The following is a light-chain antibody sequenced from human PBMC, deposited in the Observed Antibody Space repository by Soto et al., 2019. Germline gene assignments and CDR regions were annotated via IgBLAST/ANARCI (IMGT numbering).Light chain of an antibody. CDR3: QQYNYRPPA. CDR1: QSVTND. V-gene: IGKV3-15*01. Sequence: EIVLTQSPGTLSLSPGERATLSCRASQSVTNDYLAWYQHKPGQAPRLLIYGASTRATGIPARFSGSGFGTEFTLTISSLKSEDFAVYYCQQYNYRPPAFGQGTRLEIK. J-gene: IGKJ5*01. CDR2: GAS.